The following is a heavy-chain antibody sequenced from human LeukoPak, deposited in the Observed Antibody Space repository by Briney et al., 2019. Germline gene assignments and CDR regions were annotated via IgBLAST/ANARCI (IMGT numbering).Heavy chain of an antibody. Sequence: GASVKVSCKASGYTFTGYYMHWVRQAPGQGLEWMGWTSAYNDKTKYAQKLEGRVTMTTDTSTSTAYMEMRSLRSDDTAVYYCARGTYFDYWGQGTLVTVSS. V-gene: IGHV1-18*04. J-gene: IGHJ4*02. CDR2: TSAYNDKT. CDR1: GYTFTGYY. CDR3: ARGTYFDY. D-gene: IGHD1-1*01.